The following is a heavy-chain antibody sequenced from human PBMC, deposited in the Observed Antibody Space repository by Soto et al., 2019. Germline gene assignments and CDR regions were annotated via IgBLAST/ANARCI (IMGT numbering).Heavy chain of an antibody. Sequence: QVQLQESGPGLVKPSETLSLTCTVSGGSISSYYWSWIRQPPGKGLEWIGYIYYSGRTNYNPSIKSRVTRSVGTSKSPCSLELSSVTAADTAVYYCARGLLWFGELLNDAFDLWGQGTLVTVSS. V-gene: IGHV4-59*01. D-gene: IGHD3-10*01. J-gene: IGHJ3*01. CDR1: GGSISSYY. CDR2: IYYSGRT. CDR3: ARGLLWFGELLNDAFDL.